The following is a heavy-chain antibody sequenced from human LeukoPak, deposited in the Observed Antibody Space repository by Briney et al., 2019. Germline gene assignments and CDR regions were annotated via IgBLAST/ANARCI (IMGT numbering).Heavy chain of an antibody. CDR2: IYYSGST. Sequence: SETLSLTCTVSGDSFSSHYWTWIRQPPGKGLEWIGYIYYSGSTNYNPSLKSRVTISVDTSKNQFSLKLSSVTAADTAVYYCARPPGDQLLVLYHFDYWGQGTLVTDSS. CDR1: GDSFSSHY. V-gene: IGHV4-59*08. D-gene: IGHD2-2*01. CDR3: ARPPGDQLLVLYHFDY. J-gene: IGHJ4*02.